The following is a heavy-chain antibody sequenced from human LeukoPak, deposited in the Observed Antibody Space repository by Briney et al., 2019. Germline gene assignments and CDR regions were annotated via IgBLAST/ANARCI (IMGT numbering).Heavy chain of an antibody. CDR2: IHYGGNT. J-gene: IGHJ6*03. V-gene: IGHV4-59*08. CDR3: ARRSDLWSGFRSDYYYMDV. CDR1: GASMNKYY. Sequence: SETLSLTCTVSGASMNKYYWSWIRQPPGKGLEWIGYIHYGGNTNYSPSLKSRLTISVDRSNNQFSLSLTSVTAADTAVYYCARRSDLWSGFRSDYYYMDVWGNGNTVIVSS. D-gene: IGHD3-3*01.